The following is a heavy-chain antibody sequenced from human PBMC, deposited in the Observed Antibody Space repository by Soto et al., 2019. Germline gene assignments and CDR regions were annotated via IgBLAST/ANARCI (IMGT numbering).Heavy chain of an antibody. V-gene: IGHV3-11*01. Sequence: QVQLVESGGGLVKPGGALRLSCAASGFTFSGYNMSWIRQAPGKGLECVSYITSSGSNTFDAESVKGRFTISRDNTKNLLYLQMTSMRAENTAQNYCARRGTISSAHHFEHWGQGTLVTVTS. CDR3: ARRGTISSAHHFEH. D-gene: IGHD6-6*01. CDR2: ITSSGSNT. CDR1: GFTFSGYN. J-gene: IGHJ4*02.